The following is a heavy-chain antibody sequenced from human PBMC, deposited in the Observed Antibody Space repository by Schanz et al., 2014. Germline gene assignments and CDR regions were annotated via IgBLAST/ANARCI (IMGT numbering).Heavy chain of an antibody. CDR1: GYTFAMYD. V-gene: IGHV7-4-1*02. CDR2: INTNTANP. D-gene: IGHD5-12*01. CDR3: ARGYSGYSHFDY. J-gene: IGHJ4*02. Sequence: QVQLVQSGAEVKKPGSTVKVSCKASGYTFAMYDMNWVRQAPGQGLEWMGWINTNTANPTYAQGFTGRFVYTLDASVTTAYLEISSLKAEDTAVYYCARGYSGYSHFDYWGQGALVTVSS.